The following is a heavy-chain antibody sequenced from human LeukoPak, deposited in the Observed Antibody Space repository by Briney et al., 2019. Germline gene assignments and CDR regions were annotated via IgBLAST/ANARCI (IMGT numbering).Heavy chain of an antibody. CDR2: INHSGST. V-gene: IGHV4-34*01. Sequence: SETLSLTCAVYGGSFSGYYWSWIRQPPGKGLEWIGEINHSGSTNYNPSLKSRVTISVDTSKNQFSLKLSSVTAADTAVYYCARGRAGPLRWFDPWGQGTLVTVSS. J-gene: IGHJ5*02. CDR1: GGSFSGYY. CDR3: ARGRAGPLRWFDP.